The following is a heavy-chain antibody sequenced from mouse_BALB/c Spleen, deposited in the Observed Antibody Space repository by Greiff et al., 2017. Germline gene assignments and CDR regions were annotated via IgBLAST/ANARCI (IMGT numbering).Heavy chain of an antibody. D-gene: IGHD2-4*01. CDR3: ANDDYDGFAY. Sequence: QVQLQQPGAELVKPGASVKLSCKASGYTFTSYWMHWVKQRPGQGLEWIGEIDPSDSYTNYNQKFKGKATLTVDKSSSTAYMQLSSLTSEDSAVYYCANDDYDGFAYWGQGTLVTVSA. CDR2: IDPSDSYT. J-gene: IGHJ3*01. CDR1: GYTFTSYW. V-gene: IGHV1-69*02.